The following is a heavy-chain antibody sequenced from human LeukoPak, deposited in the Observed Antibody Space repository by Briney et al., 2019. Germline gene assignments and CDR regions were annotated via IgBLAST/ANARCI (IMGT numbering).Heavy chain of an antibody. CDR2: ISAYNGNT. CDR3: ARDWIYGGANDY. V-gene: IGHV1-18*04. CDR1: GYTFTGYY. J-gene: IGHJ4*02. Sequence: ASVKVSCKASGYTFTGYYMHWVRQAPGQGLEWMGWISAYNGNTNYAQKLQGRVTMTTDTSTSTAYMELRSLRSDDTAVYYCARDWIYGGANDYWGQGTLVTVSS. D-gene: IGHD4-23*01.